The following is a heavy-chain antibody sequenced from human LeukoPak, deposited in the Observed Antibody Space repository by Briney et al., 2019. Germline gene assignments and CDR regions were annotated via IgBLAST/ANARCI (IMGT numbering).Heavy chain of an antibody. Sequence: ASVKVSCKASGYTFTNYDINWVRQATGQGLEWMGWMNPNSGDTGYAQKFQGRVTMTRDTSISTAYMELTSLTSDDTAIFYCARTGMGGNVWIDSWGQGTLVAVSS. CDR3: ARTGMGGNVWIDS. CDR2: MNPNSGDT. J-gene: IGHJ5*01. CDR1: GYTFTNYD. V-gene: IGHV1-8*01. D-gene: IGHD1-26*01.